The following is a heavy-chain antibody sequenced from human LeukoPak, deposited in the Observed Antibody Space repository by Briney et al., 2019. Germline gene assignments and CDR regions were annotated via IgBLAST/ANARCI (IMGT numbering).Heavy chain of an antibody. Sequence: GGSLRLSCAASGFTFSGHGMHWVRQDPGKGLVWVSRIDNDGSSTVCADSVKGRFTISRDNAKNTLYLQMNSLGVEDTAVYYCARGYYGPDYWGQGTLVIVSS. CDR3: ARGYYGPDY. V-gene: IGHV3-74*01. D-gene: IGHD1-26*01. CDR2: IDNDGSST. J-gene: IGHJ4*02. CDR1: GFTFSGHG.